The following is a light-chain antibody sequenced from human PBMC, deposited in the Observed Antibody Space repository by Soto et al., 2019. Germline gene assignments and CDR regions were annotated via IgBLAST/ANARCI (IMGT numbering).Light chain of an antibody. CDR3: QQYGSSPWT. V-gene: IGKV3-20*01. Sequence: EIVLTQSPGTLSLSPGERATLSCRASQSVSSSYLAWYQQKPGQAPRLLIYGASSRATGIPDRFSGSGSGTDFTLTISRLEPKDFAVYYCQQYGSSPWTFGQGTKVDSK. CDR1: QSVSSSY. CDR2: GAS. J-gene: IGKJ1*01.